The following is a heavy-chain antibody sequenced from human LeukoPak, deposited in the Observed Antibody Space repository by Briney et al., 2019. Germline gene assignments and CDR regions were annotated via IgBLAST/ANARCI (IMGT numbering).Heavy chain of an antibody. J-gene: IGHJ4*02. Sequence: GGSLRLSCAASGFTFSSYAMSLVRQAPGKGLEWVSAISGSGGSTYYADSVKGRFTISRDNSKNTLYLQMNSLRAEDTAVYYCAKSPVKGQLVGPFDYWGQGTLVTVSS. CDR2: ISGSGGST. CDR3: AKSPVKGQLVGPFDY. V-gene: IGHV3-23*01. CDR1: GFTFSSYA. D-gene: IGHD6-13*01.